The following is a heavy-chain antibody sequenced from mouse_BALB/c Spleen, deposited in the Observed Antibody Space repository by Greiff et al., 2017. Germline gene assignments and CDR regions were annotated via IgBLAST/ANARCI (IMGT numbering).Heavy chain of an antibody. V-gene: IGHV1S137*01. Sequence: QVQLQQSGPELVRPGVSVKISCKGSGYTFTDYAMHWVKQSHAKSLEWIGVISTYYGNTNYNQKFKGKATMTVDKSSSTAYMELARLTSEDTAIYYCARSPYYYGMRDYDAMDYWGQGTSVTVSS. D-gene: IGHD1-1*01. J-gene: IGHJ4*01. CDR1: GYTFTDYA. CDR3: ARSPYYYGMRDYDAMDY. CDR2: ISTYYGNT.